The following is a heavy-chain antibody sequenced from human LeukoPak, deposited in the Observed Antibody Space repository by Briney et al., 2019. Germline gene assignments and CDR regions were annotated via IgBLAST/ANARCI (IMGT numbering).Heavy chain of an antibody. CDR1: GFTFDDYA. D-gene: IGHD1-26*01. J-gene: IGHJ4*02. CDR3: AKGTGRYSTFFDY. Sequence: GGSLRLSCAASGFTFDDYAMHWVRLAPGKGLEWVSGISWNSGSIDYAVSVKGRFIISRDNAKNSLYLQMNSLRPEDTALYYCAKGTGRYSTFFDYWGPGSLVIVSS. V-gene: IGHV3-9*01. CDR2: ISWNSGSI.